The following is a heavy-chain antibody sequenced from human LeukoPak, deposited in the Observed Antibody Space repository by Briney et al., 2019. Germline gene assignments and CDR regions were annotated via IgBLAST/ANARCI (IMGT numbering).Heavy chain of an antibody. V-gene: IGHV1-69*13. D-gene: IGHD2-2*01. CDR1: GGTFSSYA. CDR2: IIPIFGTA. J-gene: IGHJ5*02. CDR3: ASVASTSPNLFDP. Sequence: SVKVSCKASGGTFSSYAISWVRQAPGQGLEWMGGIIPIFGTANYAQKFQGRVTITADESTSTAYMELNNLRSEDTALYYCASVASTSPNLFDPWGQGTLVTVSS.